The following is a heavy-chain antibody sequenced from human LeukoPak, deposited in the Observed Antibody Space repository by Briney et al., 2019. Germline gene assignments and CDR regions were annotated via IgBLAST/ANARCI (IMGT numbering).Heavy chain of an antibody. CDR2: INRDGSER. Sequence: GGSLRLSCAASGFTFSNFWMTWVRQAPGKGLEWVANINRDGSERYYVDSVKGRFTISRDDAKSSLYLQMNSLRAEDTAVYYCARRNAMDVWGQGTTVIVFS. J-gene: IGHJ6*02. V-gene: IGHV3-7*03. CDR3: ARRNAMDV. CDR1: GFTFSNFW.